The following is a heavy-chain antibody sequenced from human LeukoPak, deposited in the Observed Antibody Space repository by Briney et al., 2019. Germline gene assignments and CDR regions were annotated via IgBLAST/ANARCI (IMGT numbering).Heavy chain of an antibody. J-gene: IGHJ4*02. D-gene: IGHD6-19*01. V-gene: IGHV1-46*01. Sequence: ASVKVSCKASGYTFTSYYMHWVRQAPGQGLEWMGIINPSGGSTSYAQKFQGRVTMTRNTSISTAYMELSSLRSEDTAVYYCARPDSSEFDYWGPGTLVTVSS. CDR3: ARPDSSEFDY. CDR1: GYTFTSYY. CDR2: INPSGGST.